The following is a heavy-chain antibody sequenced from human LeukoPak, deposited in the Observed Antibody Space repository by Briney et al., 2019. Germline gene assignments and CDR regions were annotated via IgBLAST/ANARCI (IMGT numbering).Heavy chain of an antibody. CDR2: IRYDGSNK. D-gene: IGHD2-2*01. V-gene: IGHV3-30*02. Sequence: PGGSLRLSCAASGFTFSSYGMHWVRQAPGKGLEWVAFIRYDGSNKYYADSVKGRFTISRDNSKNTLYLQMNSLRAEDTAVYYCAKAYSFFWIVVVPAAIDDNWFDPWGQGTLVTVSS. CDR1: GFTFSSYG. CDR3: AKAYSFFWIVVVPAAIDDNWFDP. J-gene: IGHJ5*02.